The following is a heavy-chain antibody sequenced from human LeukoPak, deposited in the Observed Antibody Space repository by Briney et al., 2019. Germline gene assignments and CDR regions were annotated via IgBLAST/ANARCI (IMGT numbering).Heavy chain of an antibody. CDR3: ARHEIVATKIDY. CDR1: GGSISSSSYY. D-gene: IGHD5-12*01. CDR2: IYYSGST. V-gene: IGHV4-39*01. Sequence: PSETLSLTCTVSGGSISSSSYYWGWIRQPPGKGLEWIGSIYYSGSTYYNPSLKNRVTIPVDTSKNQFSLKLSSVTAADTAVYYCARHEIVATKIDYWGQGTLVTVSS. J-gene: IGHJ4*02.